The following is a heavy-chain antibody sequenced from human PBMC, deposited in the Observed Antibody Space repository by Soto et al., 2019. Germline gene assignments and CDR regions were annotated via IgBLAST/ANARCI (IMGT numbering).Heavy chain of an antibody. V-gene: IGHV3-23*01. CDR2: ISGSGGST. CDR3: AKGVVRGVIITGYYYGMDV. Sequence: EVQLLESGGGLVQPGGSLRLSCAASGFTFSSYAMSWVRQAPGKGLEWVSAISGSGGSTYYADSVKGRFTISRDNSKNTLYLQMHSLRAEDTAVYYCAKGVVRGVIITGYYYGMDVWGQGTTVTVSS. D-gene: IGHD3-10*01. CDR1: GFTFSSYA. J-gene: IGHJ6*02.